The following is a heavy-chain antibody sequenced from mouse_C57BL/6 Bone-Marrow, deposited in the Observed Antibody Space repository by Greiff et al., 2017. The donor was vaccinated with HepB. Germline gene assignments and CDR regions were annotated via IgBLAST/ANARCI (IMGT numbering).Heavy chain of an antibody. CDR3: AFYYGNYYYAMDY. CDR2: IYPRSGNT. V-gene: IGHV1-81*01. CDR1: GYTFTSYG. J-gene: IGHJ4*01. D-gene: IGHD2-1*01. Sequence: QVQLQQSGAELARPGASVKLSCKASGYTFTSYGISWVKQRTGQGLEWIGGIYPRSGNTYYNEKFKGKATLTADKSSSTAYMELRSLTSEDSAVYFCAFYYGNYYYAMDYWGQGTSVTVSS.